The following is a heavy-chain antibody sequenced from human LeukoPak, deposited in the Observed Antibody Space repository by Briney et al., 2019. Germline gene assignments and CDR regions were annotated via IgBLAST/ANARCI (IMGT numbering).Heavy chain of an antibody. J-gene: IGHJ4*02. CDR1: GGTFSSYA. V-gene: IGHV1-69*06. CDR2: IIPIFGTA. D-gene: IGHD5-24*01. Sequence: SVKVSCKASGGTFSSYAISWVRQAPGQGLEWMGGIIPIFGTANYAQKFQGRVTITADKSTSTAYMELSSLRSEDTAVYYCARLMGWLQFSQFSGGQGTLVTVSS. CDR3: ARLMGWLQFSQFS.